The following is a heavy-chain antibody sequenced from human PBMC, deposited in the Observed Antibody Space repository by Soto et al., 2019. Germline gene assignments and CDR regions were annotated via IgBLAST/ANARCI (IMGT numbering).Heavy chain of an antibody. D-gene: IGHD3-10*01. J-gene: IGHJ4*02. CDR1: GDTFNCYT. V-gene: IGHV1-69*02. CDR2: IIPMLGMS. CDR3: ATSYGSGSRPFDY. Sequence: QVQLVQSGAEVKKPGSSVKVSCKASGDTFNCYTISWVRQAPGQGLEWMGRIIPMLGMSNYAQKFQDRVTIIADNSTSTAYMQLSSLRSEDTAIYYCATSYGSGSRPFDYWGQGTLVTVAS.